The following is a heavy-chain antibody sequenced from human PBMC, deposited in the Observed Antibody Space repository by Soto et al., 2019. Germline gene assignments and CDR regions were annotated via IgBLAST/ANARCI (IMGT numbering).Heavy chain of an antibody. J-gene: IGHJ4*02. CDR1: GYTFTSYG. V-gene: IGHV1-18*04. Sequence: ASVKVSCKASGYTFTSYGISWVRQAPRQGLEWMGWISAYNGNTNYAQKLQGRVTMTTDTSTSTAYMELRSLRSDDTAVYYCARDKAYVVAATPSDYWGQGTLVTVSS. CDR2: ISAYNGNT. D-gene: IGHD2-15*01. CDR3: ARDKAYVVAATPSDY.